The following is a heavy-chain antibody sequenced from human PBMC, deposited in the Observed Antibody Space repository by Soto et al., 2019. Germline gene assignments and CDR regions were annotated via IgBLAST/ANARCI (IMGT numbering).Heavy chain of an antibody. D-gene: IGHD2-8*02. CDR2: INHSGVA. CDR3: ARDKITGLFDY. CDR1: GGSCSVYY. J-gene: IGHJ4*02. Sequence: PSETLSLTCAVYGGSCSVYYWTWIRQPPGRGLEWSGEINHSGVANYXXSLKSRVXXSLDASKNQCXLKLTXLAAAETAVYYCARDKITGLFDYWGQGTLVTVSS. V-gene: IGHV4-34*01.